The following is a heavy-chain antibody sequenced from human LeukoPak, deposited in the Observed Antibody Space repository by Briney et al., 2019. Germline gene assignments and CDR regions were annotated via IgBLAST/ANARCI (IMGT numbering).Heavy chain of an antibody. CDR3: ARDFYDSSGYYCDY. Sequence: GGSLRLSCAASGFMFSNYWMTWVRQAPGKGLEWVSSISGSSIYKYYADSVKGRFTISRDNAKNSLYLQMNSLRAEDTAVYYCARDFYDSSGYYCDYWGQGTLVTVSS. D-gene: IGHD3-22*01. CDR2: ISGSSIYK. J-gene: IGHJ4*02. V-gene: IGHV3-21*01. CDR1: GFMFSNYW.